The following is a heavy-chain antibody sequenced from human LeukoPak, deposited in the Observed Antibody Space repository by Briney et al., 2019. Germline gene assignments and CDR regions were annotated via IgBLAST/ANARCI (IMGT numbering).Heavy chain of an antibody. J-gene: IGHJ4*02. CDR3: ARTSFGEDPFDY. D-gene: IGHD3-10*01. V-gene: IGHV3-74*01. CDR1: GFTFSSYW. CDR2: INSDGSSI. Sequence: EPGGSLRLSCAASGFTFSSYWMHWVRQAPGKGLVWVSRINSDGSSISYADSVKGRFTISRDNAKNTLYLQMNSLRAEDTAVYYCARTSFGEDPFDYWGQGTLVTVSS.